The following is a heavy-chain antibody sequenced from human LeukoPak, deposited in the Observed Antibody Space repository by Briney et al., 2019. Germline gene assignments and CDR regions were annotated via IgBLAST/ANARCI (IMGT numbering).Heavy chain of an antibody. Sequence: SETLSLTCTVSGGSISSGGYYWSWIRQHPGKGLEWIGYIYYSGSTNYNPSLKSRVTISVDTSKNQFSLKLSSVTAADTAVYYCAGQPTSSSSWYDVGLGREGRWGQGTLVTVSS. V-gene: IGHV4-61*08. J-gene: IGHJ4*02. CDR1: GGSISSGGYY. CDR3: AGQPTSSSSWYDVGLGREGR. D-gene: IGHD6-13*01. CDR2: IYYSGST.